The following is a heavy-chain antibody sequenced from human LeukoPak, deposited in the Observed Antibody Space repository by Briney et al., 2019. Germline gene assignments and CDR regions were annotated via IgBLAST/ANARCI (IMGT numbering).Heavy chain of an antibody. CDR3: AKAMFPFLYDYDSSGHDY. D-gene: IGHD3-22*01. CDR2: ISWNSGSI. V-gene: IGHV3-9*01. CDR1: GFTFDDYA. Sequence: SLRLSCAASGFTFDDYAMRWVRQAPGKGLEWVSGISWNSGSIGYADSVKGRFTISRDNAKNSLYLQMNSLRAEDTALYYCAKAMFPFLYDYDSSGHDYWGQATLVTVSP. J-gene: IGHJ4*02.